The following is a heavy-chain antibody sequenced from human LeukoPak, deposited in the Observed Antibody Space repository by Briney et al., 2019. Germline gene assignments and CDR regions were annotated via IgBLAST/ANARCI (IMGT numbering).Heavy chain of an antibody. V-gene: IGHV1-2*06. CDR3: AREYSSSWYERILDY. CDR2: INPNSGGT. J-gene: IGHJ4*02. Sequence: GASVEVSCKASGYTFTGYYMHWVRQAPGQGLEWMGRINPNSGGTNYAQKFQGRVTMTRDTSISTAYMELSRLRSDDTAVYYCAREYSSSWYERILDYWGQGTLVTVSS. D-gene: IGHD6-13*01. CDR1: GYTFTGYY.